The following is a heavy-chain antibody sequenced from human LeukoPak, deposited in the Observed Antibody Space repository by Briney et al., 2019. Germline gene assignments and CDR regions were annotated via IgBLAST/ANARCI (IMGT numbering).Heavy chain of an antibody. CDR2: IIPIFGTA. CDR1: GGTFNSYA. Sequence: EASVKVSCKASGGTFNSYAISWVRQAPGQGLEWMGGIIPIFGTANYAQKFQGRVTITTDESTSTAYMELSSLRSEDTAVYYCATTVYYYYYMDVWGKGTTVTVSS. J-gene: IGHJ6*03. V-gene: IGHV1-69*05. CDR3: ATTVYYYYYMDV.